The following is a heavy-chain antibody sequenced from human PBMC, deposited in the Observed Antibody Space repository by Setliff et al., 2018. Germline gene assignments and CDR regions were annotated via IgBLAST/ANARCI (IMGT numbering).Heavy chain of an antibody. J-gene: IGHJ6*03. V-gene: IGHV1-69*06. CDR2: IIPIFGTA. CDR1: GGTFSSYA. D-gene: IGHD3-3*01. Sequence: SVKVSCKASGGTFSSYAISWVRQAPGQGLEWMGRIIPIFGTANYAQKFQGRVTITADKSTSTAYMELSSLRSEDTAVYYCARDPPHDFWSGYDGRGGYYYYMDVWGKGTTVTVSS. CDR3: ARDPPHDFWSGYDGRGGYYYYMDV.